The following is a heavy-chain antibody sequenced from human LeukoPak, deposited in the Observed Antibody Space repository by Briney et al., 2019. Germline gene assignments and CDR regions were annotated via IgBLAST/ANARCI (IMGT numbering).Heavy chain of an antibody. J-gene: IGHJ4*02. CDR1: GFTFSSYA. V-gene: IGHV3-30-3*01. CDR2: ISYDGSNK. CDR3: ASLGATIDY. D-gene: IGHD1-26*01. Sequence: PGGSLRLSCAASGFTFSSYAMHWVRQAPGKGLEWVAVISYDGSNKYYADSVKGRFTISRDNSKNTLYLQMNSLRAEDTAVYYCASLGATIDYWGQGTLVTVSS.